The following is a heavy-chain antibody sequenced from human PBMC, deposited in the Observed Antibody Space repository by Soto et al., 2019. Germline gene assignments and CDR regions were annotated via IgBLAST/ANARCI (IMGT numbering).Heavy chain of an antibody. D-gene: IGHD3-22*01. J-gene: IGHJ4*02. CDR1: GYTFATYG. CDR3: ARDHFIIDYYDSSGYLYYFDY. V-gene: IGHV1-18*01. CDR2: ISAHNGNT. Sequence: ASVKVSCKASGYTFATYGISWLRQAPGHGLEWMAWISAHNGNTNYAQKFQDRVTMTTDTSTSTAYMELRSLRSDDTAVYYCARDHFIIDYYDSSGYLYYFDYWGQGTLVTVSS.